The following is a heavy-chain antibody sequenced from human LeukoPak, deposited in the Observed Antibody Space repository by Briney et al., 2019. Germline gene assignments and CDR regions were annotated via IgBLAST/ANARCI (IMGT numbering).Heavy chain of an antibody. V-gene: IGHV4-4*02. Sequence: PSETLSLTCAVSGGSISSSNWWSWVRQPPGKGLEWIGEIYHSGSTTYNPSLKSRVTISVDKSKNQFSLKLSSVTAADTAVYYCARELIVVVPAASRPANNYYYYYYMDVWGKGTTVTVSS. CDR1: GGSISSSNW. CDR2: IYHSGST. CDR3: ARELIVVVPAASRPANNYYYYYYMDV. J-gene: IGHJ6*03. D-gene: IGHD2-2*01.